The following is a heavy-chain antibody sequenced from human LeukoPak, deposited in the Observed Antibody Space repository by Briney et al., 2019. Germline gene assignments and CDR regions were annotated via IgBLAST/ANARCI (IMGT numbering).Heavy chain of an antibody. Sequence: GGSLRLSCAASGFTFDDYAMHWARQAPGKGLEWVSGISWNSGRIDYADSVKGRFTISRDNAANSLYLQMNSLRAEDTAFYYCAKDPFEWELLGSQSDVAFDIWGLGTMVTVSS. V-gene: IGHV3-9*01. CDR1: GFTFDDYA. CDR3: AKDPFEWELLGSQSDVAFDI. J-gene: IGHJ3*02. CDR2: ISWNSGRI. D-gene: IGHD1-26*01.